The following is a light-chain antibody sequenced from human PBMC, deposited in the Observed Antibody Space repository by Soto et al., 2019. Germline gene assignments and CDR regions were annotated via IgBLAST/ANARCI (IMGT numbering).Light chain of an antibody. J-gene: IGLJ1*01. CDR1: SSDVGGYNF. Sequence: QSVLTQPPSASGSPGQSVTISCTGTSSDVGGYNFVSWYQQHPGKAPKLMIYEVTKRPSGVPDRFSGSKSGNTASLTVSGLQPDDEADYFCSSSAGSNSYVFGTGTKLTVL. V-gene: IGLV2-8*01. CDR2: EVT. CDR3: SSSAGSNSYV.